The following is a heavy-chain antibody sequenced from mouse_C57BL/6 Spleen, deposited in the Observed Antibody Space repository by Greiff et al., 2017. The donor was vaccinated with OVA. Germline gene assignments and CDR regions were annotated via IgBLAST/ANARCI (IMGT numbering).Heavy chain of an antibody. V-gene: IGHV1-55*01. CDR2: IYPGSGST. CDR1: GYTFTSYW. Sequence: QVQLQQSGAELVKPGASVKMSCKASGYTFTSYWITWVKQRPGQGLEWIGDIYPGSGSTNYNEKFKSKATLTVDTSSSTAYMQLSSLTSEDSAVYYCASSFYYGSSYLPWFAYWGQGTLVTVSA. CDR3: ASSFYYGSSYLPWFAY. J-gene: IGHJ3*01. D-gene: IGHD1-1*01.